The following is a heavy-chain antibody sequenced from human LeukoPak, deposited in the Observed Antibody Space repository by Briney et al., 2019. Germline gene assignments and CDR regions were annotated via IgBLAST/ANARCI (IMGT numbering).Heavy chain of an antibody. V-gene: IGHV3-23*01. CDR2: ISGSGGST. CDR3: AKDSYFWSGFDY. Sequence: GGSLRLSCAASGFTFSSYAMSWVRQAPGKGLEWVSAISGSGGSTYYADSVKGRSTISRDNSKNTLYLQMNSLRAEDTAVYYCAKDSYFWSGFDYWGQGTLVTVSS. D-gene: IGHD3-3*01. J-gene: IGHJ4*02. CDR1: GFTFSSYA.